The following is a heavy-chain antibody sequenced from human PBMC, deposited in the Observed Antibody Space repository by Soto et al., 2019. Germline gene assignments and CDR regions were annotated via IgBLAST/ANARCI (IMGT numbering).Heavy chain of an antibody. D-gene: IGHD1-26*01. Sequence: QVQLVQSGAEVKKPGASVKVSCKASGYTFTSYYMHWVRQAPGQGLEWLGIINPSGGSTSYAQKFQARVTKTRDTSTSTVHMELSSLRSEDTAVYYCARLGAGSGSYERGAFDIWGQWTMVTVSS. CDR3: ARLGAGSGSYERGAFDI. V-gene: IGHV1-46*01. CDR2: INPSGGST. CDR1: GYTFTSYY. J-gene: IGHJ3*02.